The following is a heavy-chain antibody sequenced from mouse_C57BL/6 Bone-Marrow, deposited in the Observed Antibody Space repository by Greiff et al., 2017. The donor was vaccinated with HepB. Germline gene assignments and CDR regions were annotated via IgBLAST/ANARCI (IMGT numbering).Heavy chain of an antibody. CDR2: ISDGGSYT. CDR1: GFTFSSYA. CDR3: AKLALFAY. Sequence: EVNVVESGGGLVKPGGSLKLSCAASGFTFSSYAMSWVRQTPEKRLEWVATISDGGSYTYYPDNVKGRFTISRDNAKNNLYLQMSHLKSEDTAMYYCAKLALFAYWGQGTLVTVSA. J-gene: IGHJ3*01. V-gene: IGHV5-4*03.